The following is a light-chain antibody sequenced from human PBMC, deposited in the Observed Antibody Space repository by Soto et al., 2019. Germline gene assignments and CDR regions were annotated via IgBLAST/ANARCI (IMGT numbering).Light chain of an antibody. Sequence: DIPMTQSPSSLSASVGDRVTITCRASQSIRRYLSWYQQKPGKAPKLLIYLASSVQSGVPSRFSGSGSGTDFTLTISSLQPEELATYYCLESSSALTFGQGTRLEIK. J-gene: IGKJ5*01. CDR2: LAS. V-gene: IGKV1-39*01. CDR1: QSIRRY. CDR3: LESSSALT.